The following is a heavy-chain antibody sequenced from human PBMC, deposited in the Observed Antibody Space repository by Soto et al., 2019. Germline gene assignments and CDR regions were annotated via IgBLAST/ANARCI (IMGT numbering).Heavy chain of an antibody. CDR3: AREVRDTAVADFDY. CDR2: ISSSISTM. D-gene: IGHD5-18*01. CDR1: GFTFSSYS. V-gene: IGHV3-48*02. J-gene: IGHJ4*02. Sequence: EVQLVESGGGLVQPGGSLRLSCAASGFTFSSYSMNWVRQAPGKELEWLSYISSSISTMHYADSVKGRFTISRDNAKNSLYLQINSLRDEDTDVYYCAREVRDTAVADFDYWGQGTLVTVSS.